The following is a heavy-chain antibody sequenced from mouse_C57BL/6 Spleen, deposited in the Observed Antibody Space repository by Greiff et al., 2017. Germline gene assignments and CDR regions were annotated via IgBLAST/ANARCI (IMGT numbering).Heavy chain of an antibody. V-gene: IGHV3-6*01. Sequence: EVQVVESGPGLVKPSQSLSLTCSVTGYSITSGYYWNWIRQFPGNKLEWMGYISYDGSNNYNPSLKNRISITRDTSKNQFFLKLNSVTTEDTATYYCARDRGYYYYFDYWGQGTTLTVSS. J-gene: IGHJ2*01. CDR2: ISYDGSN. D-gene: IGHD1-1*01. CDR1: GYSITSGYY. CDR3: ARDRGYYYYFDY.